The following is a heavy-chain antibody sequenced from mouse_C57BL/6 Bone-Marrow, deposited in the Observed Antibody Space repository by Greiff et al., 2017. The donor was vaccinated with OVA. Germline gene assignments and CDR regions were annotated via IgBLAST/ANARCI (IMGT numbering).Heavy chain of an antibody. V-gene: IGHV5-16*01. Sequence: EVMLVESEGGLVQPGSSMKLSCTASGFTFSDYYMAWVRQVPEKGLEWVANINYDGSSTYYLDSLKSRFIISRDNAKNILYLQMSSLKSEDTATYYCARAPYDYDYFDVWGTGTTVTVSS. CDR2: INYDGSST. D-gene: IGHD2-4*01. CDR3: ARAPYDYDYFDV. J-gene: IGHJ1*03. CDR1: GFTFSDYY.